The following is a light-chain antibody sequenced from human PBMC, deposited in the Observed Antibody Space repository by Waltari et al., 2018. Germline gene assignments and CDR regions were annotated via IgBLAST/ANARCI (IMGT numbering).Light chain of an antibody. CDR3: QQYGNSPPT. CDR1: QSVSHNY. CDR2: GAS. Sequence: CRARQSVSHNYLAWYQQKPGQTPRLLICGASSRATGIPDRFSGSGSGSDYTLTVSRLDPEDFAVYYCQQYGNSPPTFGQGTKVEV. V-gene: IGKV3-20*01. J-gene: IGKJ1*01.